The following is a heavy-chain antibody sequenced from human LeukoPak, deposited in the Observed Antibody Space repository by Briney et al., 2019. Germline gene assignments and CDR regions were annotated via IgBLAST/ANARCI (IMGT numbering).Heavy chain of an antibody. Sequence: PGRSLRLSCAASGFTVSSNYMDWVRPAPGEGLEWVGLIYTGGSAYYADSVKDRFTISRDNPKKTLYLQINSLTTHDTAVYSCARRPYYGGPFDYEGQGTLVPVSS. CDR3: ARRPYYGGPFDY. J-gene: IGHJ4*02. CDR1: GFTVSSNY. D-gene: IGHD4-23*01. CDR2: IYTGGSA. V-gene: IGHV3-66*02.